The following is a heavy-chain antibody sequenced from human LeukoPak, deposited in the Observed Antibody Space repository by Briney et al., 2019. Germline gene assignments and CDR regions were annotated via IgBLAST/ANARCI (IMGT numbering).Heavy chain of an antibody. Sequence: PSETLSLTCAVYGGSFSGYYWSWIRQPPGEGLEWIGEINHSGSTNYNPSLKSRVTISVDTSKNQFSLKLSSVTAADTAVYYCARLQQLAYYYYGMDVWGQGTTVTVSS. J-gene: IGHJ6*02. CDR2: INHSGST. V-gene: IGHV4-34*01. CDR3: ARLQQLAYYYYGMDV. D-gene: IGHD6-13*01. CDR1: GGSFSGYY.